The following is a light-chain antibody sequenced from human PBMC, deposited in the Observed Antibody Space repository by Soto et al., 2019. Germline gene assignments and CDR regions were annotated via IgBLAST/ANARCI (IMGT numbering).Light chain of an antibody. V-gene: IGKV3-11*01. CDR2: DAS. CDR1: QSISSY. Sequence: ELVVTQSAATLAVRPGGGATLSCRGRQSISSYLAWYQQKPGQAPRLLIYDASNRATGFPSRLSGSGSVPDFTLSITSLGTEGFAVYSCQQRSHWPWTFGQGTKVDIK. CDR3: QQRSHWPWT. J-gene: IGKJ1*01.